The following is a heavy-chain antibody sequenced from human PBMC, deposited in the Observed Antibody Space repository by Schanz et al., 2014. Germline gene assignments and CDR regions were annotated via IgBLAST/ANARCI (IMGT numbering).Heavy chain of an antibody. CDR2: ISYGTSYI. CDR3: ARPPHDSSGYYPFDY. CDR1: GFGFSSYS. Sequence: EVQLVESGGGLIQPGGSLRLSCAASGFGFSSYSMNWVRQAPGKGLEWVSSISYGTSYIYYAESVKGRFTISRDNAKNSLYLQMNGLRAEDTAVYYCARPPHDSSGYYPFDYWGQGTLVTVSS. D-gene: IGHD3-22*01. V-gene: IGHV3-21*01. J-gene: IGHJ4*02.